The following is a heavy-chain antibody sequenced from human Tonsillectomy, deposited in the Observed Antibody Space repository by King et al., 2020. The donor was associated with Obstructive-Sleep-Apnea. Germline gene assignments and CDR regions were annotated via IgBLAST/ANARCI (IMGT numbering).Heavy chain of an antibody. CDR2: INTNTGIP. Sequence: VQLVESGSELRKPGASVKVSCKTSGYDFTAFSLNWVRQAPGQGLEWMGGINTNTGIPSYSPGFTGRFVFSLDTSVSTAYLQISSLKAADTAVYFCARKRGYTAYDLNIGLDFWGQGTLVTVSS. J-gene: IGHJ4*02. D-gene: IGHD5-12*01. CDR1: GYDFTAFS. CDR3: ARKRGYTAYDLNIGLDF. V-gene: IGHV7-4-1*02.